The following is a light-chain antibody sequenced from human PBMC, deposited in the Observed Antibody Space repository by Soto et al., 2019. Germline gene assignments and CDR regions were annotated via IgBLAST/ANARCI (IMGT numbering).Light chain of an antibody. CDR2: GAS. J-gene: IGKJ1*01. CDR3: QQYGTSPWA. CDR1: QSVSSSF. Sequence: EIVLTQSPGTLSLSPGERATLSCRASQSVSSSFLAWYQQKPGQAPMLLIYGASNSATGIPDRFSGSGSGKDFTLTISRLEPEDFAVYYCQQYGTSPWAVGQGTKV. V-gene: IGKV3-20*01.